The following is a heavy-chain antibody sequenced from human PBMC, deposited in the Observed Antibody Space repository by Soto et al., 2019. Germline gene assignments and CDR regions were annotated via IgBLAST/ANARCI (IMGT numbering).Heavy chain of an antibody. CDR1: GFSLSTSGVG. D-gene: IGHD5-12*01. Sequence: QITLKESGPTLVKPKQTLTLTFTFSGFSLSTSGVGVGWIHQPPGKPLEWLALIYWNDDKLYRPSLKSRLTITKDPAKNRVGLTITNMDPEDTATYYCAHRHSGYGHDDYGGQGTLISVSS. CDR3: AHRHSGYGHDDY. J-gene: IGHJ4*02. CDR2: IYWNDDK. V-gene: IGHV2-5*01.